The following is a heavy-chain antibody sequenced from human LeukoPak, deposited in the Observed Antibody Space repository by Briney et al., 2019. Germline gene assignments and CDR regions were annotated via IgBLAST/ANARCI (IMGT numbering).Heavy chain of an antibody. J-gene: IGHJ5*02. D-gene: IGHD3-22*01. Sequence: GGSLKISCTPSGSSFSANSSAWVPQVPGKGLEWMGIIYPGDSDPRCSPSFQGQVTISADKSITTAYMQWSSLKASDTAMYHCARRGGSKSDTRGLVWFDPWGQGTLVTVSS. V-gene: IGHV5-51*01. CDR3: ARRGGSKSDTRGLVWFDP. CDR1: GSSFSANS. CDR2: IYPGDSDP.